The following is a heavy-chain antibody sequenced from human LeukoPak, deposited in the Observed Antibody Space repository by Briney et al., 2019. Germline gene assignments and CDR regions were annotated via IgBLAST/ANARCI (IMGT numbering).Heavy chain of an antibody. CDR3: AKEKSTLPISKRRRLTKSSYEPFDY. V-gene: IGHV3-21*04. CDR1: GFNFNKDA. Sequence: GGSLRLSCAASGFNFNKDAISWVRQAPGKGLEWLSSISSTSRFIYYAASVKGRFTVSRDNSKNTLYLQMNSLRAEDTAVYYCAKEKSTLPISKRRRLTKSSYEPFDYWGQGTLVTVSS. J-gene: IGHJ4*02. D-gene: IGHD5-18*01. CDR2: ISSTSRFI.